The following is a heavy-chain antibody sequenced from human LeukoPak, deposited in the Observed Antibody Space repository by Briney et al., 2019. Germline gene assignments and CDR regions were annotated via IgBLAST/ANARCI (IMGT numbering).Heavy chain of an antibody. V-gene: IGHV4-39*01. CDR2: IYYSGST. Sequence: SETLSLTCTVSGGSIGSSSYYWGWIRQPPGKGLEWIGSIYYSGSTYYNPSLKSRVTISVDTSKNQFSLKLSSVTAADTAVYYCARLRLAYYYGSGTRDYWGQGTLVTVSS. J-gene: IGHJ4*02. CDR1: GGSIGSSSYY. D-gene: IGHD3-10*01. CDR3: ARLRLAYYYGSGTRDY.